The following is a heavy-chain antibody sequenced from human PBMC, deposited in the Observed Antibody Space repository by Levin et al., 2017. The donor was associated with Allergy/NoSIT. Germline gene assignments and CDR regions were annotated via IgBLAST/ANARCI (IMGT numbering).Heavy chain of an antibody. V-gene: IGHV3-21*01. D-gene: IGHD3-22*01. J-gene: IGHJ4*02. CDR3: ARAKYDSSGYSLDY. Sequence: GESLKISCAASGFTFSSYSMNWVRQAPGKGLEWVSSISSSSSYIYYADSVKGRFTISRDNAKNSLYLQMNSLRAEDTAVYYCARAKYDSSGYSLDYWGQGTLVTVSS. CDR1: GFTFSSYS. CDR2: ISSSSSYI.